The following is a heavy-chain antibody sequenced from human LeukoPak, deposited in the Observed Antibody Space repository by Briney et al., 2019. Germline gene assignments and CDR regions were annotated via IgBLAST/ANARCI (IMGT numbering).Heavy chain of an antibody. D-gene: IGHD2-15*01. V-gene: IGHV3-30*18. CDR1: GFTLSSYG. Sequence: SGGSLRLSCAASGFTLSSYGMHWVRQAPGKGLEWVAVISYDGSNKYYADSVKGRFTISRDNSKNTLYLQMNSLRAEDTAVYYCAKGLLGYCSGGCDYWGQGTLVTVSS. CDR2: ISYDGSNK. J-gene: IGHJ4*02. CDR3: AKGLLGYCSGGCDY.